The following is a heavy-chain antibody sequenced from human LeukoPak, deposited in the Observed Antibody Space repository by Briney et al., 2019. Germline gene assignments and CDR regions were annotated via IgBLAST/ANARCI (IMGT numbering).Heavy chain of an antibody. Sequence: GGSLRLSCTVSGFTVSSNSMSWVRQAPGKGLEWVSFIYSDNTHYSDSAKGRFTISRDNSKNTLYLQMNSLRAEDTAVYYCARGTLYSGWSYYLDYWGQGTLVTVSS. CDR3: ARGTLYSGWSYYLDY. J-gene: IGHJ4*02. CDR1: GFTVSSNS. D-gene: IGHD6-19*01. CDR2: IYSDNT. V-gene: IGHV3-53*01.